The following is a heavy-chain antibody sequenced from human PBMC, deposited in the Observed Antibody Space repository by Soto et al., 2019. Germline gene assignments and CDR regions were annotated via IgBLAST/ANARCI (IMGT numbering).Heavy chain of an antibody. Sequence: QITLNESGPTQVKPRQTLTMTCTISGFSLTTSGVGVGWIRQSPGKAPEWLALIYWDDDKRYSPSLKSRLPITKDTSKHQVVLTMADLDPADTATYYCAHRVLRTVFGLVTTTAIYFDFWGQGTPVAVSS. CDR2: IYWDDDK. D-gene: IGHD3-3*01. CDR3: AHRVLRTVFGLVTTTAIYFDF. CDR1: GFSLTTSGVG. J-gene: IGHJ4*02. V-gene: IGHV2-5*02.